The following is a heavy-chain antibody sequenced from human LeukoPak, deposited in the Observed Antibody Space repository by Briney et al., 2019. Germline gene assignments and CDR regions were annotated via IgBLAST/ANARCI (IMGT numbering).Heavy chain of an antibody. CDR2: INHNGNVN. D-gene: IGHD3-16*01. V-gene: IGHV3-7*03. CDR1: GFTFSSYW. CDR3: ARGGGLDV. Sequence: GGSLRLSCAASGFTFSSYWMNWARQAPGKGLEWVASINHNGNVNYYVDSVKGRFTISRDNAKNSLYLQMSNLRAEDTAAYFCARGGGLDVWGQGATVTVSS. J-gene: IGHJ6*02.